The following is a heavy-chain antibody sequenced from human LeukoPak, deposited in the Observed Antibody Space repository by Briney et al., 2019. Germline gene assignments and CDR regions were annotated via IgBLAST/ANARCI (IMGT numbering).Heavy chain of an antibody. CDR3: ARGIGTSYDSSRDAFDM. J-gene: IGHJ3*02. Sequence: SSETLSLTCTVSAGSISSGDYYWSWIRQPAGKGLEWIGRIYSPGTNYNYNPSLKSRVTISIDMSKNQFSLKLTSVTAADTAVYYCARGIGTSYDSSRDAFDMWGQGTMVTVSS. D-gene: IGHD3-22*01. CDR2: IYSPGTN. CDR1: AGSISSGDYY. V-gene: IGHV4-61*02.